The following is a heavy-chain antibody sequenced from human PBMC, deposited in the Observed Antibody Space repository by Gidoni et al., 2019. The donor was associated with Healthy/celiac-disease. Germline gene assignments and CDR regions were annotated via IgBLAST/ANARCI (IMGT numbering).Heavy chain of an antibody. J-gene: IGHJ1*01. CDR2: SSGSGGST. CDR1: GFTFSSYA. CDR3: AKDEYDYVWGSYRASADEYFQH. V-gene: IGHV3-23*01. Sequence: EVQLLESGGGLVHPGGSLRLSCSASGFTFSSYAMSRVLQAPGTGLGWVSASSGSGGSTYYADSVKGRFTISRNNSKNTLYLQMNSLRAEDTAVDYCAKDEYDYVWGSYRASADEYFQHWGQGTLVTVSS. D-gene: IGHD3-16*02.